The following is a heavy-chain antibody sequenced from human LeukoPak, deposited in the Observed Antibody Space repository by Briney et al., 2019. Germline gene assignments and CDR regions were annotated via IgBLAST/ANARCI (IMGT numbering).Heavy chain of an antibody. Sequence: SETLSLTCAVYGGSFSGYYWSWIRQPPGKGLEWIGEINHSGSTNYNPSLKSRVTISVDTSKNQFSLKLSSVTAADTAVYYCARGLIMITFGGVIVRTNWFDPWGQGTLVTVSP. CDR2: INHSGST. CDR1: GGSFSGYY. V-gene: IGHV4-34*01. CDR3: ARGLIMITFGGVIVRTNWFDP. D-gene: IGHD3-16*02. J-gene: IGHJ5*02.